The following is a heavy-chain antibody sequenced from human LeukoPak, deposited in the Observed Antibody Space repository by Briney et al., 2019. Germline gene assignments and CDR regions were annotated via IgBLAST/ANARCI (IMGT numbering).Heavy chain of an antibody. V-gene: IGHV4-4*07. Sequence: PSETLSLTCSVSGGSFSSCYWSWIRQPAGKGLEWIGRIYSSGSTNYNPSLKSRVTMSVDTSRNQFSLRLSSVTAADTALYYCARARTPYCSSTSCSSWFDPWGQGTLVTVSS. J-gene: IGHJ5*02. CDR2: IYSSGST. CDR1: GGSFSSCY. D-gene: IGHD2-2*01. CDR3: ARARTPYCSSTSCSSWFDP.